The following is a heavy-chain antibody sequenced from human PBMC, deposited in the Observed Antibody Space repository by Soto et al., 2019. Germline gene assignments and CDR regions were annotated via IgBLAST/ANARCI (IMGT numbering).Heavy chain of an antibody. D-gene: IGHD6-6*01. CDR3: ARGPYISSACRDF. CDR1: GGTFSSYA. CDR2: IIPILGTA. V-gene: IGHV1-69*01. J-gene: IGHJ6*02. Sequence: QVQLVQSGAEVKKPGSSVKVSCKASGGTFSSYAISWVRQAPGQGLEWMGGIIPILGTANYAQKFQGRVTNTAGESTGTADMELSSRRYEDTPVYYCARGPYISSACRDFGGQGTTVTVAS.